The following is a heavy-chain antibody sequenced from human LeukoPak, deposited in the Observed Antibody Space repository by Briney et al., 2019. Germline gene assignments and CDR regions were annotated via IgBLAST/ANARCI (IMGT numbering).Heavy chain of an antibody. V-gene: IGHV1-2*02. D-gene: IGHD3-10*01. CDR2: INPNSGAA. CDR3: VRELRAITMIRGVIFGY. CDR1: GYTFTGYY. J-gene: IGHJ4*02. Sequence: ASVKVSCKASGYTFTGYYIHWVRQAPGQGLEWMGWINPNSGAANYAQNFQGRVTMTRDTSISTAYMELSRLRSDDTAVYYCVRELRAITMIRGVIFGYWGQGTLVTVSS.